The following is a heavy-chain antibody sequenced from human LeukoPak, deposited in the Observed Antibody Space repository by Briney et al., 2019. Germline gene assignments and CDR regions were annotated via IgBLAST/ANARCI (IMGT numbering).Heavy chain of an antibody. D-gene: IGHD3-10*01. CDR1: GFTFSSYA. CDR3: AKDPYYYGSGSYHSD. V-gene: IGHV3-23*01. J-gene: IGHJ4*02. Sequence: PGGSLRLSCAASGFTFSSYAMSWVRQAPGKGLEWVSAISGSGGSTYYADSVKGRFTISRDNSKNTLYLQMNSLRAEGTAVYYCAKDPYYYGSGSYHSDWGQGTLVTVSS. CDR2: ISGSGGST.